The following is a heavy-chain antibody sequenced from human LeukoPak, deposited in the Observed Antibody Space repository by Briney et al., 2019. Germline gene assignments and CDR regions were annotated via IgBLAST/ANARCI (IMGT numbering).Heavy chain of an antibody. CDR2: IWYDGSNK. Sequence: GGSLRLSCAASGFTFSSYGMHWVRQAPGKGLEWVAVIWYDGSNKYYADSVKGRFTISRDNSKNTLYLQMNSLRAEDTAVYYCAKDLVFCSSTSCYGGWGQGTLVTVSS. CDR1: GFTFSSYG. J-gene: IGHJ4*02. V-gene: IGHV3-33*06. D-gene: IGHD2-2*01. CDR3: AKDLVFCSSTSCYGG.